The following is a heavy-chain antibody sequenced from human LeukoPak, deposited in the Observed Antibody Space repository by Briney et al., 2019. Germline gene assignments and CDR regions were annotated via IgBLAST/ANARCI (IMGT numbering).Heavy chain of an antibody. CDR3: ARARRGIAARPGRYYYYMDV. CDR1: GFTFSDYY. Sequence: PGGSLRLSCAASGFTFSDYYMSWIRQAPGKGLEWVSYISSSGSTIYYADSVKGRFTISRDNAKNSLYLQMNSLRAEDTAVYYCARARRGIAARPGRYYYYMDVWGKGTTVTVSS. V-gene: IGHV3-11*04. CDR2: ISSSGSTI. D-gene: IGHD6-6*01. J-gene: IGHJ6*03.